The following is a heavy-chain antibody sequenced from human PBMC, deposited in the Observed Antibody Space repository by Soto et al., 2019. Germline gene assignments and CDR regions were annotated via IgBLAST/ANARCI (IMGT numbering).Heavy chain of an antibody. CDR1: GFTFSSYS. D-gene: IGHD2-2*01. CDR3: ARGMPDAFDI. Sequence: GGSLRLSCAASGFTFSSYSMNWVRQAPGKGLEWVSSISSSSSYIYYADSVKGRFTISRDNAKNSLYLQMNSLRAEDPAVYYCARGMPDAFDIWGQGTMVTVSS. V-gene: IGHV3-21*01. J-gene: IGHJ3*02. CDR2: ISSSSSYI.